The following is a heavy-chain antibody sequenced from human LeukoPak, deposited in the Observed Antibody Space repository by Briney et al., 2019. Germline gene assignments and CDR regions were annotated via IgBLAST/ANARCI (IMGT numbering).Heavy chain of an antibody. CDR2: IYTSGST. CDR1: GGSINSGSYY. CDR3: ARDYGDYAWYGAVRYYYYYMDV. J-gene: IGHJ6*03. V-gene: IGHV4-61*02. Sequence: PSETLSLTCNVSGGSINSGSYYWSWIRQPAGKGLEWIGRIYTSGSTNYNPSLKSRVTISVDTSKNQFSLKLSSVTAADTAVYYSARDYGDYAWYGAVRYYYYYMDVWGKGTTVTVSS. D-gene: IGHD4-17*01.